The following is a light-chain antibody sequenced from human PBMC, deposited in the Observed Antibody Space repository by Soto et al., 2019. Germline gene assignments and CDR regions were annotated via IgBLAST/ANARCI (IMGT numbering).Light chain of an antibody. CDR2: GAS. Sequence: ELVLTQSPGTLSLSPGERATLSFMAIQSVSNNYLAWYQQKPGQAPRLLIYGASSRATGIPDRFSGSGSGTDFTLTTSRPAPEDFAVSSRQQYHNWPWTFGHGTKVDIK. CDR1: QSVSNNY. CDR3: QQYHNWPWT. V-gene: IGKV3-20*01. J-gene: IGKJ1*01.